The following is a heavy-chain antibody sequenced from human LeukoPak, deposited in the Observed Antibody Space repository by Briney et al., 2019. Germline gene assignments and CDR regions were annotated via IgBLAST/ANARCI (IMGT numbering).Heavy chain of an antibody. J-gene: IGHJ4*02. CDR2: ISYDGSNK. CDR1: GFTFSSYA. D-gene: IGHD3-22*01. CDR3: ARDGGTFKYYYDSSGYPILYYFDY. V-gene: IGHV3-30-3*01. Sequence: GGSLRLSCAASGFTFSSYAMHRVRQAPGKGLEWVAVISYDGSNKYYADSVKGRFTISRDNSKSTLYLQMNGLRAEDTAVYYCARDGGTFKYYYDSSGYPILYYFDYWGQGTLVTVSS.